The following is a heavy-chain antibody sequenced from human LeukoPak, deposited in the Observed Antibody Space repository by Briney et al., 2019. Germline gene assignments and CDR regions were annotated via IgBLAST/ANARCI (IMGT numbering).Heavy chain of an antibody. CDR2: INHNGNVN. V-gene: IGHV3-7*03. CDR1: GLTFSSHW. J-gene: IGHJ6*02. D-gene: IGHD3-16*01. CDR3: ARGGGLDV. Sequence: GGSLRLSCAASGLTFSSHWMHWVRQAPGKGLEWVASINHNGNVNYYVASVKGRFTISRDNANNSLYLQMSNLRAEDTAVYFCARGGGLDVWGQGATVTVSS.